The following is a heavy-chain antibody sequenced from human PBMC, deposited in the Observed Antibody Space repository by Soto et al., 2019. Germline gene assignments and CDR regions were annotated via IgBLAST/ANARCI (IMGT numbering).Heavy chain of an antibody. CDR2: IYPSDSDT. Sequence: GESLKISCKGIGYSFTTHWIGWVRQMPGKGLEWMGIIYPSDSDTRYSPSFQGQVTISADQSINTAYLQWDSLKASDTAIYYCARPANTVADHFDLWGQGTPVTVSS. CDR1: GYSFTTHW. J-gene: IGHJ4*02. D-gene: IGHD4-17*01. CDR3: ARPANTVADHFDL. V-gene: IGHV5-51*01.